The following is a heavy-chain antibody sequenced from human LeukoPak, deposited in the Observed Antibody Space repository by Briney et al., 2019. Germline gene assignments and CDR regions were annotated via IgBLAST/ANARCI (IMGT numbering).Heavy chain of an antibody. CDR2: MSYDGSNK. J-gene: IGHJ4*02. CDR1: GFTFSSYA. D-gene: IGHD3-9*01. CDR3: ARFQPFDWLLIY. V-gene: IGHV3-30-3*01. Sequence: GGSLRLSCAASGFTFSSYAMHWVRQAPGKGLEWVAVMSYDGSNKYYADSVKGRFTISRDNSKNTLYLQMNSLRAEDTAVYYCARFQPFDWLLIYWGQGTLVTVSS.